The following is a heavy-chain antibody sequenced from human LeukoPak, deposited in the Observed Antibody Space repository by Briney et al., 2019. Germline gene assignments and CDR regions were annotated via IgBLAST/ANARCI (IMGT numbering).Heavy chain of an antibody. J-gene: IGHJ4*02. CDR1: GFTFSSYS. D-gene: IGHD4-23*01. CDR2: ISSSSSYI. CDR3: ASSFRALDYGGKGDY. Sequence: PGGSLRLSCAASGFTFSSYSMNWVRQAPGKGLEWVSSISSSSSYIYYADSVKGRFTISRGNAKNSLYLQMNSLRAEDTAVYYCASSFRALDYGGKGDYWGQGTLVTVSS. V-gene: IGHV3-21*01.